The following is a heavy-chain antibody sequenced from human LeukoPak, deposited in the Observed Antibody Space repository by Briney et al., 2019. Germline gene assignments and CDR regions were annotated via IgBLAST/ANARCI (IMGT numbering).Heavy chain of an antibody. D-gene: IGHD1-1*01. V-gene: IGHV3-7*05. CDR1: GFSFSAYW. CDR3: ARDSETETGWYYYGMDV. J-gene: IGHJ6*02. Sequence: PGGSLRLSCAASGFSFSAYWMNWVRQAPGRGLGWVVNIKQDGSEQYYVDSVKGRFTISRDNAKNSLYLQMNSLRAEDTAIYYCARDSETETGWYYYGMDVWGQGTTVTVSS. CDR2: IKQDGSEQ.